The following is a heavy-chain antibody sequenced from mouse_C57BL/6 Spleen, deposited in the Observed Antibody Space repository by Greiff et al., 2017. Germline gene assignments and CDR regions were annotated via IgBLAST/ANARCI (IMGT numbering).Heavy chain of an antibody. V-gene: IGHV7-3*01. Sequence: EVKLVESGGGLVQPGGSLSLSCAASGFTFTDYYMSWVRQPPGKALEWLGFIRNKANGYTTEYSASVKGRFTISRDNSQSILYLQMNALRAEDSATYYCARSGGNYGYYAMDYWGQGTSVTVSS. D-gene: IGHD2-1*01. CDR1: GFTFTDYY. CDR3: ARSGGNYGYYAMDY. CDR2: IRNKANGYTT. J-gene: IGHJ4*01.